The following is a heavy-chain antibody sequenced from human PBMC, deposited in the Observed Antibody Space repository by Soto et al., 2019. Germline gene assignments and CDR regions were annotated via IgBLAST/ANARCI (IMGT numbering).Heavy chain of an antibody. V-gene: IGHV3-23*01. CDR2: ISGSGGST. CDR1: GFTFSSYA. CDR3: AKDLRRRIAVAGTFDY. J-gene: IGHJ4*02. D-gene: IGHD6-19*01. Sequence: GGSLRLSCAASGFTFSSYAMSWVRQAPGKGLEWVSAISGSGGSTYYADSVKGRFTISRDNSKNTLYLQMNSLRAEDTAVYYGAKDLRRRIAVAGTFDYWGQGTLVTVSS.